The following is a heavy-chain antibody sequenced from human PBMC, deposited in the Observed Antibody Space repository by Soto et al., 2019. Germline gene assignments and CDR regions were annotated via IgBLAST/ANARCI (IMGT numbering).Heavy chain of an antibody. J-gene: IGHJ4*02. V-gene: IGHV3-33*03. CDR2: IWYDGSNK. Sequence: QVQLVESGGGVVQPGRSLRLSCAASGFTFSSYGMHWVRQAPGKGLEWVAVIWYDGSNKYYADSVKGRFTISRDNTKNSLYLQANSLRADDTATYFCAKLLNGVTALDYWGQGTLVTVSS. CDR1: GFTFSSYG. D-gene: IGHD2-21*02. CDR3: AKLLNGVTALDY.